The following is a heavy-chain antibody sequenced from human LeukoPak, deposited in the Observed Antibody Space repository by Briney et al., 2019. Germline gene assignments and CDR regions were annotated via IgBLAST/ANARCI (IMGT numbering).Heavy chain of an antibody. D-gene: IGHD4-17*01. CDR2: INPSSGST. CDR1: GYTFTPYY. CDR3: ASQGDDYGDPAPFDY. V-gene: IGHV1-46*01. J-gene: IGHJ4*02. Sequence: GASVKVSCKASGYTFTPYYMHWVRQAPGQGLEWMGIINPSSGSTSHAQKFQGRVTMTRDMSTSTVYMELSSLRSEDTAVYYCASQGDDYGDPAPFDYWGQGTLVTVSS.